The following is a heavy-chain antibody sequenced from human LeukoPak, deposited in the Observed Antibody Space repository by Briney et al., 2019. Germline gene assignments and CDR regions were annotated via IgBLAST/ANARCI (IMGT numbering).Heavy chain of an antibody. CDR2: INGSGGST. D-gene: IGHD4-23*01. CDR1: GFTFSSYA. CDR3: ARKIGGTSDY. V-gene: IGHV3-23*01. Sequence: GGSLRLSCAASGFTFSSYAMSWVRQAPGKGLEWVSAINGSGGSTYYADSVKGRFTISRDNDKNTLYLQMNSLRAEDTAVYYCARKIGGTSDYWGQGTLVTVSS. J-gene: IGHJ4*02.